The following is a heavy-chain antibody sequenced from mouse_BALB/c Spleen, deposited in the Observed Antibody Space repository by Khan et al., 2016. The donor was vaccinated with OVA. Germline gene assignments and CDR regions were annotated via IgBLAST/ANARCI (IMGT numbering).Heavy chain of an antibody. CDR2: IYPGDGRT. CDR1: GDTFISYY. Sequence: VQLQESGLELVNPGASVKMSCKASGDTFISYYIHWVKQRPGQGLEWIGWIYPGDGRTKYNEKFKGKTTLTADKSSSTAYMLLSSLTSEDSAIYVCAISYYGSFWYFDVWGAGTTVTVSS. J-gene: IGHJ1*01. CDR3: AISYYGSFWYFDV. V-gene: IGHV1S56*01. D-gene: IGHD1-1*01.